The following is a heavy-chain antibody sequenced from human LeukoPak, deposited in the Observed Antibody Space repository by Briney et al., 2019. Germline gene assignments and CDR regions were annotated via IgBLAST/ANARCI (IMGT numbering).Heavy chain of an antibody. Sequence: SETLSLTCTVSGGSLSSGDYYWSWIRQPPGKGLEWIGYIYYSGSTYYNPSLKIRVTISVDTSKNQFSLKLSSVTAADTAVYYCARETYCSSTSCYTPESHNWFDPWGQGTLVTVSS. J-gene: IGHJ5*02. CDR3: ARETYCSSTSCYTPESHNWFDP. CDR1: GGSLSSGDYY. CDR2: IYYSGST. D-gene: IGHD2-2*02. V-gene: IGHV4-30-4*01.